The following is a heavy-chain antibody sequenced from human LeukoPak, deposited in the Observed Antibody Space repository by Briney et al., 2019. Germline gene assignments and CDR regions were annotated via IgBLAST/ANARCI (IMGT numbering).Heavy chain of an antibody. CDR2: ISSSSSYI. D-gene: IGHD3-22*01. V-gene: IGHV3-21*01. J-gene: IGHJ3*02. CDR3: ARDHHRRLYDSQARNTFDI. CDR1: GFTFSTYS. Sequence: GGSLRLSCAASGFTFSTYSMNWVRQAPGMGLEWVSSISSSSSYIYYADSVKGRFTISRDNAKNSLYLQMNSLRAEDTAVYYCARDHHRRLYDSQARNTFDIWGQGTMVTVSS.